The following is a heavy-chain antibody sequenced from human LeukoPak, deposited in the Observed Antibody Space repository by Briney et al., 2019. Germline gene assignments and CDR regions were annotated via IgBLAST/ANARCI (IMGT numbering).Heavy chain of an antibody. CDR2: MYYSGST. CDR3: ATGRSIRYFDY. V-gene: IGHV4-59*08. Sequence: SETLSLTCTVSGGSISSDYWSWVRQPPGKGLEWIGHMYYSGSTNYNPSLKSRVTISVDTSKSQFSLKLSSATAADTAVYYCATGRSIRYFDYWGQGTLLTVSS. CDR1: GGSISSDY. D-gene: IGHD3-9*01. J-gene: IGHJ4*02.